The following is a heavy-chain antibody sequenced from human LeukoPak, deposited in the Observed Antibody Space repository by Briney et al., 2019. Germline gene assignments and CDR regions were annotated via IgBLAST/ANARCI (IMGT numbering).Heavy chain of an antibody. J-gene: IGHJ4*02. CDR2: FSGGVTTT. Sequence: GGSLRLSCAASGFTFSSYAMSWVRQAPGKGLEWGSTFSGGVTTTCHADSVKGRFTISRDNSKNTVYLQMNSLRAEDTAVYYCAKASRATCSGAFCYHFDSWGPGTLVTVSS. V-gene: IGHV3-23*01. D-gene: IGHD2-15*01. CDR3: AKASRATCSGAFCYHFDS. CDR1: GFTFSSYA.